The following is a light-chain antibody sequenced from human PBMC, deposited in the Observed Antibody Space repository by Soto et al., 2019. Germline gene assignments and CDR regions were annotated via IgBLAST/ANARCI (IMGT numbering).Light chain of an antibody. V-gene: IGKV1-39*01. Sequence: DIQMTPSPSSLSASVGDRVTVTCRASQSISTYLNWYQQKPGKAPKLLIYAASSLQRGVPSRFSGSGSGTDFTLTISNLQPEDFATYYCKQSFSAPRTFGQGTKLEIK. J-gene: IGKJ2*01. CDR1: QSISTY. CDR2: AAS. CDR3: KQSFSAPRT.